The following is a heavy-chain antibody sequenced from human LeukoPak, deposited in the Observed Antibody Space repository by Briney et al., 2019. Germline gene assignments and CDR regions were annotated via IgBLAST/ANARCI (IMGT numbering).Heavy chain of an antibody. CDR2: IGTVGDT. Sequence: TGGSLRLSCAASGFSFSRYEFHWVRQVPGKGLDWVSAIGTVGDTYYPDSVKGRFIISREDARNSVYLQMNSLRVADTAVYYCVRDLTGENASDIWGRGTMVTVSS. J-gene: IGHJ3*02. V-gene: IGHV3-13*01. CDR1: GFSFSRYE. CDR3: VRDLTGENASDI. D-gene: IGHD7-27*01.